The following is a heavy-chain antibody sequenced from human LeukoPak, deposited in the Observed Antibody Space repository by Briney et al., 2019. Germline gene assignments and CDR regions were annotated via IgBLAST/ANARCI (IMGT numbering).Heavy chain of an antibody. Sequence: GGSLRLSCAASGFTFSSYSMNWVRQAPGEGLEWVSSISATSNYIYYADSVKGRFTISRDSAKNSLYLQMNSLRAEDTAVYFCTRDRSGYTFDDWGQGTLVTVSS. CDR2: ISATSNYI. D-gene: IGHD5-18*01. CDR3: TRDRSGYTFDD. V-gene: IGHV3-21*01. CDR1: GFTFSSYS. J-gene: IGHJ4*02.